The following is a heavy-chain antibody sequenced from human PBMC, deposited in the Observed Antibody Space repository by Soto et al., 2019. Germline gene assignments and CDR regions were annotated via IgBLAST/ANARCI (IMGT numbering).Heavy chain of an antibody. CDR2: IIPILGIA. J-gene: IGHJ6*03. V-gene: IGHV1-69*02. Sequence: ASVKVSCKASGGTFSSYTISWVRQAPGQGLEWMGRIIPILGIANYAQKFQGRVTITADKSTSTAYMELSSLRSEDTAVYYCARVQGYCSGGSCRLPRYYYYMDVWGKGTKVTVSS. D-gene: IGHD2-15*01. CDR1: GGTFSSYT. CDR3: ARVQGYCSGGSCRLPRYYYYMDV.